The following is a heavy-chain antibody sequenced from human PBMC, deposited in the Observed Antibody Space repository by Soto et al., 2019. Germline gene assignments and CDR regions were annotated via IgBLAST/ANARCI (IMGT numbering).Heavy chain of an antibody. J-gene: IGHJ4*02. CDR2: IYPDDSDT. CDR3: ASSVLVTSTMNYFDL. Sequence: PGESLKISCQASGYSFSNFWIAWVRQMPGEGLEWLGIIYPDDSDTRYIPSFLGQVTISADKSIKTTYLQWSSLKASDTAIYFCASSVLVTSTMNYFDLWGQGTLVTVS. CDR1: GYSFSNFW. V-gene: IGHV5-51*01. D-gene: IGHD2-8*02.